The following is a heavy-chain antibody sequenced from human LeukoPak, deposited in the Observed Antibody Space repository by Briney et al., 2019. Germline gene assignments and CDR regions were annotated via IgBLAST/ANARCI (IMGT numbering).Heavy chain of an antibody. CDR2: INPNSGGT. V-gene: IGHV1-2*04. D-gene: IGHD6-13*01. Sequence: ASVKVSCKASGYTFTGYYMHWVRQAPGQGLEWMGWINPNSGGTNYAQKFQGWVTMTRDTSISTAYMELSRLRSDDTAVYYCARGAGAAAGMDYFDYWGQGTLVTVSS. CDR3: ARGAGAAAGMDYFDY. CDR1: GYTFTGYY. J-gene: IGHJ4*02.